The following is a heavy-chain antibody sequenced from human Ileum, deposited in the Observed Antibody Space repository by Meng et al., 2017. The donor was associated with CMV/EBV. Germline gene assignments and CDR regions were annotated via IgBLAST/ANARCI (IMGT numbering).Heavy chain of an antibody. CDR1: GFTFSSHG. J-gene: IGHJ4*02. CDR3: ARGAGYM. CDR2: IRFDGKKE. Sequence: GESLKISCAASGFTFSSHGIHWVRQTPGRGLNWVAFIRFDGKKEYYADSVKDRFTISRDNFKNTVSLQMDILRTEDSAVYYCARGAGYMRGQGTLVTVSS. V-gene: IGHV3-30*02. D-gene: IGHD5-12*01.